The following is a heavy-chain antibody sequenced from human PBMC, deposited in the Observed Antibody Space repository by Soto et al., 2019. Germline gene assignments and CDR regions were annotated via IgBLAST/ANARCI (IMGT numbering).Heavy chain of an antibody. J-gene: IGHJ4*02. CDR1: GVSISTKNYF. Sequence: QLQLQESGPGLVKPSETLALTCTVTGVSISTKNYFWRWIRQPPGKGLEWIGSVFYSGSTYYNPSLKGRVTISVDTSKNQFSLDLRSVTAADTAIYYCARDYYDSSGYSWIDFWGRGNLVTVSS. CDR2: VFYSGST. CDR3: ARDYYDSSGYSWIDF. V-gene: IGHV4-39*02. D-gene: IGHD3-22*01.